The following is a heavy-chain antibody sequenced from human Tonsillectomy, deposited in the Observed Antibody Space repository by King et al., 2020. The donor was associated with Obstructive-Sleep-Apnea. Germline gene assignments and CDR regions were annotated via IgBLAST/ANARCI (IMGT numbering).Heavy chain of an antibody. V-gene: IGHV3-9*01. Sequence: VQLVESGGGLVQPGRSLRLSCAASGFTFDDYAMHWVRQAPGKGLEWVSGISWNSGSIGYADSVKGRFTISRDNAKNSLYLQMNSLRAEDTALYYCAKSTDTAMDPEWSWFDPWGQGTLVTVSS. CDR1: GFTFDDYA. D-gene: IGHD5-18*01. CDR2: ISWNSGSI. CDR3: AKSTDTAMDPEWSWFDP. J-gene: IGHJ5*02.